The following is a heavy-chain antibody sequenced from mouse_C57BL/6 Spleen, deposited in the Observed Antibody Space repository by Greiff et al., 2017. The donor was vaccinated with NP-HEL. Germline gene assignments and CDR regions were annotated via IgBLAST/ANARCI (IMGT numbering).Heavy chain of an antibody. CDR2: IDPSDSYT. D-gene: IGHD3-2*02. Sequence: VQLQQSGAELVMPGASVKLSCKASGYTFTSYWMHWVKQRPGQGLEWIGEIDPSDSYTNYNQKFKGKSTLTVDKSSSTAYMQLSSLTSEDSAVYYCAADSSGSLAYWGQGTLVTVSA. V-gene: IGHV1-69*01. J-gene: IGHJ3*01. CDR3: AADSSGSLAY. CDR1: GYTFTSYW.